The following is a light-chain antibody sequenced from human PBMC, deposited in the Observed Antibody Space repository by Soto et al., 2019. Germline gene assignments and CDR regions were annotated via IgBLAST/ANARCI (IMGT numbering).Light chain of an antibody. V-gene: IGKV1-16*01. J-gene: IGKJ1*01. CDR3: QQYNAYPWT. Sequence: DIQMTQSPSSLSASVGDRVTLTCRASQGISNYLAWLQQKPGRAPKSLIYGASSLQSGVPSTFSASGSGSYFTLTIRSLQPEDAAAYFCQQYNAYPWTFGQGTKVEIK. CDR1: QGISNY. CDR2: GAS.